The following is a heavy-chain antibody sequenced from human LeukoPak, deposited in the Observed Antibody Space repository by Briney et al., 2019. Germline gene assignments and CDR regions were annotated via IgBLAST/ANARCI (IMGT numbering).Heavy chain of an antibody. CDR1: GDSVSSNSAA. D-gene: IGHD1-14*01. CDR3: ARGLIKLPKWYTTEIFDY. V-gene: IGHV6-1*01. Sequence: SQTLSLTCAISGDSVSSNSAAWNWIRQSPSRGLEWLGRTYYRSKWYNDYAVSVKSRITINPDTSKNRFSLQLNSVTPEDTAVYYCARGLIKLPKWYTTEIFDYWGQGTLVTVSS. CDR2: TYYRSKWYN. J-gene: IGHJ4*02.